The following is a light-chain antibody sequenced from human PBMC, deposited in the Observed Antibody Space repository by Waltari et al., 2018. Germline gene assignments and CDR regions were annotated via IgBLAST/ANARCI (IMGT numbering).Light chain of an antibody. CDR2: GDH. CDR1: TSNVGSKP. J-gene: IGLJ3*02. V-gene: IGLV1-44*01. Sequence: QSVLTQPPSASGTPGQRVTVSCSGRTSNVGSKPVSWFQQLPGAAPRLLIWGDHQRPSGVPDRFSGSKSGTSASLAISGLQSEDEADYYCASCDDSLSAWVFGGGTKLTVL. CDR3: ASCDDSLSAWV.